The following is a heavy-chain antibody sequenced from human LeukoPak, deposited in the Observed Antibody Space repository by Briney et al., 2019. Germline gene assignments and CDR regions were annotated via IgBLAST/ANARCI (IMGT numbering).Heavy chain of an antibody. J-gene: IGHJ1*01. V-gene: IGHV3-48*03. CDR1: GFTFSSYE. Sequence: QPGGSLRLSCAASGFTFSSYEMNWVRLAPGKGLEWVSYINVGGSTIYYADSVKGRFTISRDNAKNSLYLQMNSLRTEDTALYHCAKDSGSYSLYFHHWGQGTLVTVSS. CDR3: AKDSGSYSLYFHH. CDR2: INVGGSTI. D-gene: IGHD1-26*01.